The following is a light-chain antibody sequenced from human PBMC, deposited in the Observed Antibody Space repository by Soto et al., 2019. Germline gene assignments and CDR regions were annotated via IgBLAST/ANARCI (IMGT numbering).Light chain of an antibody. Sequence: EVVMRQSPATLSVSPGEGATLSCRASQGIGDTLAWYQHKPGQTPRLLIFGASSRATGIPGRFSGGGSGTDFTLTISRLEPEDFAVYYCQQFDGSPRTFGQGTRVEIK. CDR2: GAS. J-gene: IGKJ1*01. CDR3: QQFDGSPRT. V-gene: IGKV3-20*01. CDR1: QGIGDT.